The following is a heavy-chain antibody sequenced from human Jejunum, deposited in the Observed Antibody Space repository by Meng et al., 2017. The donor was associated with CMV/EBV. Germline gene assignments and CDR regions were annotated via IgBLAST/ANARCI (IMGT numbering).Heavy chain of an antibody. J-gene: IGHJ4*02. CDR1: GYNFPSYG. V-gene: IGHV1-18*01. Sequence: KASGYNFPSYGITWVRQAPGQGPEWMGWISPYNGNSNYAQKVKDRLTMTTDTSTSTAYMELRSPRSDDTAIYYCARSEGWYYRYFDYWGQGTLVTVSS. CDR3: ARSEGWYYRYFDY. D-gene: IGHD6-19*01. CDR2: ISPYNGNS.